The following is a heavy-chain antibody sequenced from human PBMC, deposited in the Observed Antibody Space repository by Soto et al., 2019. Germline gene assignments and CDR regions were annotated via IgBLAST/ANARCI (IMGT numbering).Heavy chain of an antibody. CDR1: GFIFNKFA. Sequence: GGSLRLSCAVSGFIFNKFAMHWVRQDPGKGLVWVSHIDSDGSTTNYADSVKGRFTISRDNAKNTLYLQMNSLRAEDTAVYYCARDWGYPGYFDYWGQGALVTVSS. CDR2: IDSDGSTT. D-gene: IGHD3-16*01. CDR3: ARDWGYPGYFDY. J-gene: IGHJ4*02. V-gene: IGHV3-74*01.